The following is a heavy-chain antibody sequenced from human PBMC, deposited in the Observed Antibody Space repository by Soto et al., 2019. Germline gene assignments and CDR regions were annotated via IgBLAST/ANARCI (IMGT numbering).Heavy chain of an antibody. CDR3: ARALTSPYQANFDY. Sequence: AASMKVSCKASGYTFTGYYMHWVRQAPGQGLEWMGWINPNSGGTNYAQKFQGRVTMTRDTSISTAYMELSRLRSDDTAVYYCARALTSPYQANFDYWGQGTLVTVSS. CDR1: GYTFTGYY. D-gene: IGHD2-2*01. J-gene: IGHJ4*02. V-gene: IGHV1-2*02. CDR2: INPNSGGT.